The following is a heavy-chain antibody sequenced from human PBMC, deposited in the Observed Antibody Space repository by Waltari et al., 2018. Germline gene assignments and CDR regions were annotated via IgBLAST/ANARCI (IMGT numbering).Heavy chain of an antibody. D-gene: IGHD6-13*01. CDR2: IYYSGGT. CDR3: ARQNGYSSSWYTYYYYYMDV. V-gene: IGHV4-39*01. CDR1: GGSISSSSYY. J-gene: IGHJ6*03. Sequence: QLQLQESGPGLVKPSETLSLTCTVSGGSISSSSYYWGWIRQPPGKGLEWIGSIYYSGGTDYNPSLKSRVTISVDTSKNQFSLKLSSVTAADTAVYYCARQNGYSSSWYTYYYYYMDVWGKGTTVTVSS.